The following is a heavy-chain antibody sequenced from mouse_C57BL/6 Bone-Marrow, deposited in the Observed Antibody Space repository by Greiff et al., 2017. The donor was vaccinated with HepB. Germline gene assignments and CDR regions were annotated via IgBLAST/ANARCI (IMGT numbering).Heavy chain of an antibody. J-gene: IGHJ2*01. CDR2: ISYSGST. V-gene: IGHV3-1*01. D-gene: IGHD1-1*01. CDR1: GYSITSGYD. CDR3: ARGRYYYGVDY. Sequence: EVHLVESGPGMVKPSQSLSLTCTVTGYSITSGYDWHWIRHFPGNKLEWMGYISYSGSTNYNPSLKSRISITHDTSKNHFFLKLNSVTTEDTATYYCARGRYYYGVDYWGQGTTLTVSS.